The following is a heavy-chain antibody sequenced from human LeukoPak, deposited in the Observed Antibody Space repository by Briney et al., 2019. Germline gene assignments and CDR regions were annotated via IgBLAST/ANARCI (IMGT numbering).Heavy chain of an antibody. CDR1: GGSISSGCYY. Sequence: SETLSLTCTVSGGSISSGCYYWSWIRQHPGKGLEWIGYIYYSGSTYYNPSLKSRVTISVDTSKNQFSLKLSSVTAADTAVYYCATELGYCSGGSCYSTVGWFDPWGQGTLVTVSS. J-gene: IGHJ5*02. CDR2: IYYSGST. CDR3: ATELGYCSGGSCYSTVGWFDP. V-gene: IGHV4-31*03. D-gene: IGHD2-15*01.